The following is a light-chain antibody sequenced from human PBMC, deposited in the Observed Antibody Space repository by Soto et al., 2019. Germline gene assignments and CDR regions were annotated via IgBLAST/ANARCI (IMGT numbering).Light chain of an antibody. CDR2: GNS. J-gene: IGLJ3*02. CDR3: QSSDSSLSWV. CDR1: SSNIGAGYD. V-gene: IGLV1-40*01. Sequence: QSVLTQPPSVSGAPGQRVTISCTGSSSNIGAGYDVHWYQQLPGTAPKLLIYGNSNRPSGVPDRFSGSKSGTSASLAISGLQAEDEADYYCQSSDSSLSWVFGGGTQLTVL.